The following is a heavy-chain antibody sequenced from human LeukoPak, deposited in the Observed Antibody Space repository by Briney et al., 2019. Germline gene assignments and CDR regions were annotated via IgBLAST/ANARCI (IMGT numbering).Heavy chain of an antibody. D-gene: IGHD2-2*01. Sequence: GGSLRLSCATSGFTFSSYAMSWVRQAPGKGLEWVSAISGSGGSTYYADSVKGRFTISRDNSKNTLYLQMNTLRAEDTAVYYCATAPRGIVLAGRDYWGQGTLVTVSS. CDR3: ATAPRGIVLAGRDY. CDR2: ISGSGGST. V-gene: IGHV3-23*01. CDR1: GFTFSSYA. J-gene: IGHJ4*02.